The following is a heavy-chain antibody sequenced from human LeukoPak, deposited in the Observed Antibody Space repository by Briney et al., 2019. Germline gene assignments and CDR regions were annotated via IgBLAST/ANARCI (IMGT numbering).Heavy chain of an antibody. J-gene: IGHJ4*02. D-gene: IGHD6-13*01. Sequence: GGSLRLSCAASGFTFSDYYMSWVRQAPGKGLEWVGHIKTDGSETYYLDSLRGRFSISRDNTNNALYLQMNSLRVEDTAVYYCVKNSGWFHLARWGQGTLVTVSS. CDR3: VKNSGWFHLAR. CDR2: IKTDGSET. CDR1: GFTFSDYY. V-gene: IGHV3-7*03.